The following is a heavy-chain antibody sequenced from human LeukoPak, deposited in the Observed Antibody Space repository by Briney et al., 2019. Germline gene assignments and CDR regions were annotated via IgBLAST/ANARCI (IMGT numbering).Heavy chain of an antibody. CDR1: GFTFSSYA. CDR2: INSDGDIT. V-gene: IGHV3-23*01. D-gene: IGHD3-22*01. J-gene: IGHJ4*02. Sequence: GGSLRLSCAASGFTFSSYAMNWVRQAPGKGLEWVSGINSDGDITYYADSVKGRFTISRDNSKNMLYLQMNSLRAEDTAVYYCAKDPGDSSGYFRVFDYWGQGTLVTVSS. CDR3: AKDPGDSSGYFRVFDY.